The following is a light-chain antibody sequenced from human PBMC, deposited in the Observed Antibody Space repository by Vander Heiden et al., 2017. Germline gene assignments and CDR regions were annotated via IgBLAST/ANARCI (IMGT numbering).Light chain of an antibody. V-gene: IGKV3-15*01. Sequence: VMTQSPATLSVSPGDRATLSCRASQSVSRTLAWYQEKPGQAPSLLIYGASTRATGIPARASGSGSWTECTRTISSLQSEDFAGDDRQQDNNWPPGGGGHTFAQETKLEIK. CDR3: QQDNNWPPGGGGHT. J-gene: IGKJ2*01. CDR2: GAS. CDR1: QSVSRT.